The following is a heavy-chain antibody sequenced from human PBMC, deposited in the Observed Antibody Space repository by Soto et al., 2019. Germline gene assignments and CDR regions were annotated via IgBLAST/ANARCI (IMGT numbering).Heavy chain of an antibody. D-gene: IGHD1-26*01. J-gene: IGHJ4*03. CDR2: ISQSGIA. V-gene: IGHV4-34*01. CDR3: ARGDSGSYFDY. CDR1: NGSFSGYY. Sequence: QVQLQQWGAGLLKPSETLSLTCAVDNGSFSGYYWNWIRQPPGKGLEWIGEISQSGIADYNVSLKSRVTISVDKSKNQSSLKLQSVTAADTAVYYCARGDSGSYFDYWGQGNLVTVSS.